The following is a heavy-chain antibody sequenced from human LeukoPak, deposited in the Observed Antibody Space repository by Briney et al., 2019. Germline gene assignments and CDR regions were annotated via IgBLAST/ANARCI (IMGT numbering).Heavy chain of an antibody. D-gene: IGHD3-10*01. Sequence: PSEILSLTCAVYGGSFSGYYWSWIRQPPGKGLEWIGEINHSGSTNYNPSLKSRVTISVDTSKNQFSLKLSSVTAADTAVYYCARFKWSSPYYGSGTGYYYGMDVWGQGTTVTVSS. CDR3: ARFKWSSPYYGSGTGYYYGMDV. CDR1: GGSFSGYY. J-gene: IGHJ6*02. CDR2: INHSGST. V-gene: IGHV4-34*01.